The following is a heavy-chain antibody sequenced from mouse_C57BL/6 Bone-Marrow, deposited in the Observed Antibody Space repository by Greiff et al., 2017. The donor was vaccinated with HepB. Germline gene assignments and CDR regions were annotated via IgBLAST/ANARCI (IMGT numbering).Heavy chain of an antibody. CDR2: IYPGDGDT. V-gene: IGHV1-82*01. D-gene: IGHD1-1*01. Sequence: QVQLQQSGPELVKPGASVKISCKASGYAFSSSWMNWVKQRPGKGLEWIGRIYPGDGDTNYNGKFKGKATLTADKSSSTAYMQLSSLTSEDSAVYFCASFLLLRFHLYFDVWGTGTTVTVSS. CDR3: ASFLLLRFHLYFDV. J-gene: IGHJ1*03. CDR1: GYAFSSSW.